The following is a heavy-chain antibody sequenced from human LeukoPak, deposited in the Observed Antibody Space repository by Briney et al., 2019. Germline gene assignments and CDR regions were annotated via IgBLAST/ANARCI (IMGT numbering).Heavy chain of an antibody. CDR1: GFPFSSYP. V-gene: IGHV3-23*01. Sequence: GGSLRLSCAGSGFPFSSYPISWVRQPPGKGLEWVSAITASGDSTYYADFVKGRFTISRDNSKNTLYVQMNSLRAEDTAVYYCAKSVMATTDFDYWGQGTLVTVSS. CDR2: ITASGDST. J-gene: IGHJ4*02. D-gene: IGHD2-8*01. CDR3: AKSVMATTDFDY.